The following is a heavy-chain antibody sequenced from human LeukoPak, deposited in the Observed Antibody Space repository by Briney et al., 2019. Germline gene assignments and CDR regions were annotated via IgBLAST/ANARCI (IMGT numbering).Heavy chain of an antibody. V-gene: IGHV3-30*03. D-gene: IGHD2-15*01. CDR2: ISYDGSNK. J-gene: IGHJ4*02. CDR1: GFTFSGYD. Sequence: PGRSLRLSCVASGFTFSGYDIHWVRQAPGKGLEWVTLISYDGSNKYYADSVKGRFTISRDNPKNTLYLQMNSLRAEDTAVYYCARGKDIVEDWGQGTLVTVSS. CDR3: ARGKDIVED.